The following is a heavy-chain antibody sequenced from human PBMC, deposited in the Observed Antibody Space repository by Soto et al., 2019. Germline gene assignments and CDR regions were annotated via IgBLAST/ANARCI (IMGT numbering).Heavy chain of an antibody. D-gene: IGHD3-9*01. V-gene: IGHV3-7*01. CDR2: ISQDGSEK. Sequence: EVQLVESGGGLVQPGGSLRLSCAASGFTLSSHWMYWVRQAPGKGLEWVTYISQDGSEKYYVDSVKGRFTISRDNAKSALYLQMTSLRAEDTAVYYCARVRYFDYLLLLDYWGQGALVTVSS. CDR3: ARVRYFDYLLLLDY. J-gene: IGHJ4*02. CDR1: GFTLSSHW.